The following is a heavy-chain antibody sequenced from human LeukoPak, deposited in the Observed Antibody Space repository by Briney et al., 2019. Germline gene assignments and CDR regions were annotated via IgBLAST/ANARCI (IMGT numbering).Heavy chain of an antibody. CDR2: IYSGGST. CDR3: AREDSSSWLALDY. CDR1: GFTVSSNY. Sequence: GGSLRLSCAASGFTVSSNYMSWVRQAPGKGLEWVSVIYSGGSTYYADSVKGRFTISRDNSKNTLYLQMNSLRVEDTALYYCAREDSSSWLALDYWGQGTLVTVSS. J-gene: IGHJ4*02. D-gene: IGHD6-13*01. V-gene: IGHV3-53*01.